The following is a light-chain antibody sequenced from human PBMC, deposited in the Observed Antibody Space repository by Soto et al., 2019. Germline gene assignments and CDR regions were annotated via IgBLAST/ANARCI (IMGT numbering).Light chain of an antibody. CDR2: GAS. J-gene: IGKJ5*01. Sequence: EIVMTQSPTTLSVSAGERATLSWRASQSVSSSYLAWYQQKTGQAPRLLIYGASSRATGIPDRFSGSVYGTDFNLTITRLEPEDFAVYYCQQYGSSQGTFGQGTRLEIK. V-gene: IGKV3-20*01. CDR1: QSVSSSY. CDR3: QQYGSSQGT.